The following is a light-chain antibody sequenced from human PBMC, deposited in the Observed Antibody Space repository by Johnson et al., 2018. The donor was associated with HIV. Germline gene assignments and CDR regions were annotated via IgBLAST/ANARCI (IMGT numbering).Light chain of an antibody. CDR2: ENN. CDR3: GTWDSSLSTGGV. CDR1: SSNIGNNY. Sequence: LTQPSSVSAAPGQKVTISCSGSSSNIGNNYVSWYQQLPGTAPKLLIYENNERPSGIPDRFSGSKSGPSATLGITGLQTGDEADYYCGTWDSSLSTGGVFGTGTKVTVL. J-gene: IGLJ1*01. V-gene: IGLV1-51*02.